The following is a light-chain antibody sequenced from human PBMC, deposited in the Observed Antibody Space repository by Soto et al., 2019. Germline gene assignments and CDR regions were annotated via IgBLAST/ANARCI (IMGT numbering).Light chain of an antibody. J-gene: IGKJ5*01. Sequence: EIVMTQSPATLSVSPGERATLSCRASQSVSSNLAWYQQKPGQAPRLLIYGASTRATGIPARFSRSGSGTEFTLTISSLQYEDFAVYYCQQYINWPPITFGQGTPLEIK. CDR2: GAS. CDR1: QSVSSN. CDR3: QQYINWPPIT. V-gene: IGKV3-15*01.